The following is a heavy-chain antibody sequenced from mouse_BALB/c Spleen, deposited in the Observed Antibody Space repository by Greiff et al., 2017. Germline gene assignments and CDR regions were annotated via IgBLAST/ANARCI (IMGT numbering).Heavy chain of an antibody. CDR1: GYTFTSYW. CDR2: INPSTGYT. J-gene: IGHJ4*01. D-gene: IGHD2-3*01. CDR3: ARGDGYYVYAMDY. V-gene: IGHV1-7*01. Sequence: QVQLQQSGAELAKPGASVKMSCKASGYTFTSYWMHWVKQRPGQGLEWIGYINPSTGYTEYNQKFKDKATLTADKSSSTAYMQRSSLTSEDSAVYYCARGDGYYVYAMDYWGQGTSVTVSS.